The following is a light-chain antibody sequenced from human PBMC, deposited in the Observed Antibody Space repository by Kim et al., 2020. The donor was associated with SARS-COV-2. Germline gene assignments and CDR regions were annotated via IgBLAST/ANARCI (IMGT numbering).Light chain of an antibody. V-gene: IGKV1-8*01. CDR3: QQYYSYPLYT. CDR2: AAS. J-gene: IGKJ2*01. CDR1: QGISSY. Sequence: AIRMTQSPSSLSASTGDRVTITCRASQGISSYLAWYQQKPGKAPKLLIYAASTLQSGVPSRFSGSGSGTDFTLTISCLQSEDFVTYYCQQYYSYPLYTFGQGTKLEI.